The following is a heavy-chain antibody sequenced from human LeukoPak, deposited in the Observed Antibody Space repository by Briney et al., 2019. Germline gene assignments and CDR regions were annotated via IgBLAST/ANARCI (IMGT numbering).Heavy chain of an antibody. CDR2: ISYDGSNK. D-gene: IGHD3-9*01. CDR3: AKDNHSGYTSYAFDI. CDR1: GFTFSSYG. J-gene: IGHJ3*02. Sequence: GGSLRLSCAASGFTFSSYGMHWVRQAPGKGLEWVAVISYDGSNKYYADPVKGRFTISRDNSKNTLYLQMNSLRAEDTAVYYCAKDNHSGYTSYAFDIWGQGTMVTASS. V-gene: IGHV3-30*18.